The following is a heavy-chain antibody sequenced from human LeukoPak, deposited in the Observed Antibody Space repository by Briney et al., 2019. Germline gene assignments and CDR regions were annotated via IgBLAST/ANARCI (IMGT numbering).Heavy chain of an antibody. Sequence: GGSLRLSCAASGFTFSSYAMSWVRQAPGKGLEWVSAISGSGGSTYNADSVKGRFTISRDNSKNTLFLQMNSLRAEDTAVYYCANDVKSSTSTSSSYGLDVWGQGTTVTVSS. CDR3: ANDVKSSTSTSSSYGLDV. V-gene: IGHV3-23*01. D-gene: IGHD2-2*01. J-gene: IGHJ6*02. CDR2: ISGSGGST. CDR1: GFTFSSYA.